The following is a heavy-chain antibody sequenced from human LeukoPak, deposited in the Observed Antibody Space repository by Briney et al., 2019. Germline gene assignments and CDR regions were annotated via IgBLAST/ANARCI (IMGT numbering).Heavy chain of an antibody. J-gene: IGHJ4*02. CDR3: ARDSRFLEWFHFDY. CDR1: GFTFSSYS. CDR2: ISSSSSYI. Sequence: GGSLRLSCAASGFTFSSYSMNWVRQAPGKGLEWVSSISSSSSYIYYADSVKGRFTISRDNAKNSLYLQMNSLRAEDTAVYYCARDSRFLEWFHFDYWGQGTLVTVSS. D-gene: IGHD3-3*01. V-gene: IGHV3-21*01.